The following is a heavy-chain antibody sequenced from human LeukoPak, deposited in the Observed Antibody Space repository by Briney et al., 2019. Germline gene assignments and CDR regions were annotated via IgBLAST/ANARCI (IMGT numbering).Heavy chain of an antibody. J-gene: IGHJ4*02. Sequence: ASVKVSCKVSGYTLTELSMHWVRQAPGKGLEWMGGFDPEDGETIYAQKFQGRVTMTEDTSTDTAYMELSSLRSEDTAVHYCATVAASGYPTYYFDYWGQGTLVTVSS. CDR3: ATVAASGYPTYYFDY. CDR1: GYTLTELS. V-gene: IGHV1-24*01. CDR2: FDPEDGET. D-gene: IGHD3-22*01.